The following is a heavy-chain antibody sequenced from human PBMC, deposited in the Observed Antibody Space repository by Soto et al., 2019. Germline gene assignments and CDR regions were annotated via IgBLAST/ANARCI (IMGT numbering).Heavy chain of an antibody. CDR1: DYSISSGYY. J-gene: IGHJ4*02. D-gene: IGHD6-19*01. CDR3: ARETGSGWYYFDY. CDR2: IYYSGST. V-gene: IGHV4-38-2*02. Sequence: SETLSLTCGVSDYSISSGYYWGRIRQPPGKGLEWIGNIYYSGSTYYNPSLKSRVTISVDTSKNQLSLKLSSVTAADTAVYYCARETGSGWYYFDYWGQGTLVTVSS.